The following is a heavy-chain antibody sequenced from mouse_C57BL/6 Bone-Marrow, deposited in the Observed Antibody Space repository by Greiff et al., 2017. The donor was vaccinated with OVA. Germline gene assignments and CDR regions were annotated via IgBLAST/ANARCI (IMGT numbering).Heavy chain of an antibody. Sequence: QVQLKQPGAELVKPGASVKMSCKASGYTFTSYWITWVKQRPGQGLEWIGDIYPGSGSTNYNEKFKSKATLTVDTSSSTAYMQLSSLTSEDSAVYYCSPDGSSHGGDCDYWGQGTTLTVSS. CDR1: GYTFTSYW. CDR2: IYPGSGST. CDR3: SPDGSSHGGDCDY. V-gene: IGHV1-55*01. J-gene: IGHJ2*01. D-gene: IGHD1-1*01.